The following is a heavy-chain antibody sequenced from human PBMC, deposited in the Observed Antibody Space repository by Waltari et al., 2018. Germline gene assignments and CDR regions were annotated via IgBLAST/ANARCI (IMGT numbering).Heavy chain of an antibody. CDR3: ARDQTRPGGGLDY. CDR2: IYHSGST. J-gene: IGHJ4*02. CDR1: GYSISSGYY. V-gene: IGHV4-38-2*02. Sequence: QVQLQESGPGLVKPSETLSLTCAVSGYSISSGYYWGWIRQPPGTGLEWIGSIYHSGSTYYNPSLKSRVTISVDTSKNQFSLKLSSVTAADTAVYYCARDQTRPGGGLDYWGQGTLVTVSS. D-gene: IGHD3-10*01.